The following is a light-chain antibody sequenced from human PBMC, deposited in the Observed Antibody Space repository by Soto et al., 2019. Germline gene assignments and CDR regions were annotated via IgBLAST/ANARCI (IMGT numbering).Light chain of an antibody. CDR2: GAS. J-gene: IGKJ2*01. Sequence: EIVMTQAPATLSVSPGERATLSCRASQSVSSYLVWYQQKPGQAPRLLIYGASTRATGIPARFSGSGSGTEFTLTISSLQSEDFAVYYCQQYNNWPYTFGQGTKVEIK. CDR1: QSVSSY. V-gene: IGKV3-15*01. CDR3: QQYNNWPYT.